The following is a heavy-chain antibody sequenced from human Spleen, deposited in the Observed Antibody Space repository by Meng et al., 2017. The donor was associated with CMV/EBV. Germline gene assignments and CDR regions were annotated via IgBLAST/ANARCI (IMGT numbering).Heavy chain of an antibody. CDR1: GYNFTGYY. J-gene: IGHJ6*02. CDR3: ARVKRYCTGGTCSSTGYYGMDV. CDR2: INPNSGGT. V-gene: IGHV1-2*02. D-gene: IGHD2-15*01. Sequence: ASVKVSCKASGYNFTGYYIHWARQAPGQGLEWMGWINPNSGGTNYAQKFQGRITMTGDTSITTAYMELSRLRSDDMAVYHYARVKRYCTGGTCSSTGYYGMDVWGQGTTVTVSS.